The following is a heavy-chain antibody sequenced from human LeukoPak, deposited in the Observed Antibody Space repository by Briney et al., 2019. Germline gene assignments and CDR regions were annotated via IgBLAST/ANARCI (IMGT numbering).Heavy chain of an antibody. D-gene: IGHD2-15*01. CDR3: AREATCSGGACDTDY. Sequence: GGSLRLSCAASGFTFSSYGMHWVRQAPGKGLEWVAVISYDGSNKYYADSVKGRFTISRDNAKNSLYLQMNSLRVEDTAVYYCAREATCSGGACDTDYWGQGTQVTVSS. J-gene: IGHJ4*02. V-gene: IGHV3-30*03. CDR1: GFTFSSYG. CDR2: ISYDGSNK.